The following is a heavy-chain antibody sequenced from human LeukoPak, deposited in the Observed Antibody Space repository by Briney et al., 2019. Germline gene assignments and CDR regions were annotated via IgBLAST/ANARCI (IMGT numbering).Heavy chain of an antibody. D-gene: IGHD2-2*01. J-gene: IGHJ2*01. CDR2: IRYDGSNK. CDR3: ARDKYGQYWYFDL. Sequence: GGSLRLSCAASGFTFSSYGMHWVRQAPGKGLEWVAFIRYDGSNKYYADSVKGRFTISRDNSKNTLYLQMNSLRAEDTAVYYCARDKYGQYWYFDLWGRGTLVTVSS. CDR1: GFTFSSYG. V-gene: IGHV3-30*02.